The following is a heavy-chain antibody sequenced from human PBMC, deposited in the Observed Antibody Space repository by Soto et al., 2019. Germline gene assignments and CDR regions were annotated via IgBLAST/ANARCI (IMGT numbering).Heavy chain of an antibody. D-gene: IGHD6-13*01. V-gene: IGHV3-30*03. J-gene: IGHJ4*02. Sequence: GGSLRLSCAASGFTFSSYGMHWVRQAPGKGLEWVAVISYDGSNKYYADSVKGRFTISRDNSKNTLYLQMNSLSAEDTAVYYCARVSIVSGDSSSWDYWGQGTLVTVSS. CDR2: ISYDGSNK. CDR3: ARVSIVSGDSSSWDY. CDR1: GFTFSSYG.